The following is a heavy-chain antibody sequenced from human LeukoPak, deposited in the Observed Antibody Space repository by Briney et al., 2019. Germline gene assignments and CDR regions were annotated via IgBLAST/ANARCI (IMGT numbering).Heavy chain of an antibody. CDR1: GGSISTSNYY. V-gene: IGHV4-39*07. Sequence: SETLSLTCTVSGGSISTSNYYWGWIRQPPGKGLEWIGNIFYSGSTYYSPSLRSRVTISLDTSRNQFSLKLNSVTAADTAVYYCARLRVVIGAFDIWGQGTMVTVSS. D-gene: IGHD2-2*01. J-gene: IGHJ3*02. CDR2: IFYSGST. CDR3: ARLRVVIGAFDI.